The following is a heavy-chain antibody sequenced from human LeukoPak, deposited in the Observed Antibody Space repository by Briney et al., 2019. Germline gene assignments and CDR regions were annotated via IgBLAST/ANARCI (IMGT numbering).Heavy chain of an antibody. V-gene: IGHV7-4-1*02. CDR2: INTNTGNP. Sequence: ASVKVSCKASGYILTNYAMNWVRQPPGQGLEWMGWINTNTGNPTYAQGFTGRFVFSLDTSVTTSYLQISSLKAEDTAVYYCARSLPYRVGTLQHWGQGTLVTVSS. CDR1: GYILTNYA. CDR3: ARSLPYRVGTLQH. D-gene: IGHD4-23*01. J-gene: IGHJ1*01.